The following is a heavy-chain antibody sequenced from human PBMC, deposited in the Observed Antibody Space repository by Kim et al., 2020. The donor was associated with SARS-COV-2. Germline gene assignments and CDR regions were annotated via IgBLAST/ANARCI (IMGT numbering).Heavy chain of an antibody. CDR3: AGVRSLYYYYMDV. CDR1: GGTFSSYA. J-gene: IGHJ6*03. CDR2: IIPIFGTA. V-gene: IGHV1-69*13. D-gene: IGHD6-6*01. Sequence: SVKVSCKASGGTFSSYAISWVRQAPGQGLEWMGGIIPIFGTANYAQKFQGRVTITADESTSTAYMELSSLRSEDTAVYYCAGVRSLYYYYMDVWGKGTTVTVSS.